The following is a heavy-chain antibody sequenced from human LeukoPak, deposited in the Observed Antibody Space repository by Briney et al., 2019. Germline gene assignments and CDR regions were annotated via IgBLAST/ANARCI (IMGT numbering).Heavy chain of an antibody. CDR2: ISSSGSTI. CDR1: GGSISSGSYY. CDR3: AREPPGYSYGYVVDY. V-gene: IGHV3-11*04. Sequence: LSLTCTVSGGSISSGSYYWGWIRQPPGKGLEWVSYISSSGSTIYYADSVKGRFTISRDNAKNSLYLQMNSLRAEDTAVYYCAREPPGYSYGYVVDYWGQGTLVTVSS. D-gene: IGHD5-18*01. J-gene: IGHJ4*02.